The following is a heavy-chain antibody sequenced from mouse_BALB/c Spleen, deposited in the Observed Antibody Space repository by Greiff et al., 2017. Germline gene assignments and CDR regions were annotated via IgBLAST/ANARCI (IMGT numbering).Heavy chain of an antibody. CDR2: IYPGDGDT. J-gene: IGHJ4*01. CDR1: GYTFTSYW. Sequence: QVQLKQSGAELARPGASVKLSCKASGYTFTSYWMQWVKQRPGQGLEWIGAIYPGDGDTRYTQKFKGKATLTADKSSSTAYMQLSSLASEDSAVYYCAREDYGSWAMDYWGQGTSVTVSS. D-gene: IGHD1-1*01. CDR3: AREDYGSWAMDY. V-gene: IGHV1-87*01.